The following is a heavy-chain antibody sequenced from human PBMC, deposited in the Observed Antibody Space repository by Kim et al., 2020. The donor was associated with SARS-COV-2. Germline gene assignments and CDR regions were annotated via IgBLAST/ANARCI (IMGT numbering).Heavy chain of an antibody. CDR2: IKSEVDGGTL. D-gene: IGHD3-16*02. V-gene: IGHV3-15*01. CDR3: SLGMDV. CDR1: GFTFSEAW. Sequence: GGSLRLSCATSGFTFSEAWMSWVRQAPGKGLEWVGLIKSEVDGGTLDYAARVEARFTIARDDSKNTVNLQMNSLKTEDTGVYFCSLGMDVWGQGTTVAIS. J-gene: IGHJ6*02.